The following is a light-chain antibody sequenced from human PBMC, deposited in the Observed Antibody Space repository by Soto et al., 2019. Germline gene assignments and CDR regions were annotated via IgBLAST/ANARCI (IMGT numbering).Light chain of an antibody. CDR3: QSFDSSLSVVV. Sequence: QSVLTQPPSVSGAPGQRITISCTGSSSNIGAGYAVNWYQHLPGTAPKLFIFDNNNRPSGVPNRFSGSKSGTSASLAITGLQAEDEADYYCQSFDSSLSVVVFGGGTKLTVL. CDR1: SSNIGAGYA. V-gene: IGLV1-40*01. CDR2: DNN. J-gene: IGLJ2*01.